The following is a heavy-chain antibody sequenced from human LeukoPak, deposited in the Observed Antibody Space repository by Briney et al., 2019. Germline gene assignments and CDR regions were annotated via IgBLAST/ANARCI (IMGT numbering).Heavy chain of an antibody. CDR3: ASRGDYDILTGYQGAYYFYGMDV. Sequence: ASVKVSCKASGGTFSSYAISWVRQAPGQGLEWMGGIIPIFGTANYAQKFQGRVTITADESTSTAYMELSSLRSEDTAVYCCASRGDYDILTGYQGAYYFYGMDVWGQGTLVTVSS. J-gene: IGHJ6*02. D-gene: IGHD3-9*01. CDR1: GGTFSSYA. V-gene: IGHV1-69*13. CDR2: IIPIFGTA.